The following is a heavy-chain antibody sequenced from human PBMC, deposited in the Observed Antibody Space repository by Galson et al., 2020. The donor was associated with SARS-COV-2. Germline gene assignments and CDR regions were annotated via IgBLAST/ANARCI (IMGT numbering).Heavy chain of an antibody. CDR1: GFTFSSYW. D-gene: IGHD3-3*01. J-gene: IGHJ2*01. V-gene: IGHV3-7*04. Sequence: GGSLSLSCAASGFTFSSYWMSWVRQAPGKGLEWVANIKQDGSEKYYVDSVKGRFTISRDNAKNSLYLQMNSLRAEDTAVYYCARRGFGVVSSYWYFDLWGRGTLVTVSS. CDR2: IKQDGSEK. CDR3: ARRGFGVVSSYWYFDL.